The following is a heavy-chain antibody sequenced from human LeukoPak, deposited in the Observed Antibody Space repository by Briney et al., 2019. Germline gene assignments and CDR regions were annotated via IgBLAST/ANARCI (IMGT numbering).Heavy chain of an antibody. CDR1: GYTFTSYG. D-gene: IGHD2-2*02. Sequence: ASVKVSCKASGYTFTSYGISWVRQAPGQGLEWMGWISAYNGNTNYAQKLQGRVTMTTDTSTSTAYMELRSLRSDDTAVYYCARYLRGYCSSTSCYTGGFYFDYWGQGTLVTVSS. CDR3: ARYLRGYCSSTSCYTGGFYFDY. CDR2: ISAYNGNT. V-gene: IGHV1-18*01. J-gene: IGHJ4*02.